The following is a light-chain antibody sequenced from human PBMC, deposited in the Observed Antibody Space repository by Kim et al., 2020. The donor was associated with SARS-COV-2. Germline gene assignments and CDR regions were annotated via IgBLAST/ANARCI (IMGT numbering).Light chain of an antibody. CDR1: QGISNY. V-gene: IGKV1-27*01. Sequence: DIQMTQSPSSLSASVGDRVTITCRASQGISNYLAWYQQKPGKVPKLLIYAASALQSGVPSRFSVSGSGTDFTLTISSLQPEDVATYYCQKYNSAPPLTFGGGTKVDIK. CDR2: AAS. CDR3: QKYNSAPPLT. J-gene: IGKJ4*01.